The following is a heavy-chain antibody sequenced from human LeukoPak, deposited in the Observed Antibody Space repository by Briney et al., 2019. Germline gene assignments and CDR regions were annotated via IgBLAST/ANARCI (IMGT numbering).Heavy chain of an antibody. CDR2: ISGSGGST. Sequence: GGSLRLSCAASGFTFSSYAMSWVRQAPGKGLEWVSAISGSGGSTYYADSVKGRFTISRDNSKNTLYLQMNSLRAEDTAVYYCAKAGDSWSGYYNFDYWGQGTLVTVSS. CDR3: AKAGDSWSGYYNFDY. V-gene: IGHV3-23*01. D-gene: IGHD3-3*01. J-gene: IGHJ4*02. CDR1: GFTFSSYA.